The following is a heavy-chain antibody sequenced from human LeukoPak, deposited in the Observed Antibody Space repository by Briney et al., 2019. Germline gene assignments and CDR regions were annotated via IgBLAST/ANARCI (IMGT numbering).Heavy chain of an antibody. D-gene: IGHD3-10*01. J-gene: IGHJ4*02. V-gene: IGHV3-9*01. CDR3: AKDSPGSGSYQFDY. CDR1: GFTFDDYA. CDR2: ISWNSGSI. Sequence: QPGGSLRLSCAASGFTFDDYAMHWVRQAPGKGLEWVSGISWNSGSIGYADSVKGRFTISRDNAKNSLYLQMNSLRAEDTALYYCAKDSPGSGSYQFDYWGQGTLVTVSS.